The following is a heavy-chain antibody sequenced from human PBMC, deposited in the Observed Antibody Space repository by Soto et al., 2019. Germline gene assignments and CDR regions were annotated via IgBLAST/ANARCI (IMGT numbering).Heavy chain of an antibody. D-gene: IGHD5-12*01. J-gene: IGHJ6*04. CDR3: ARESARVSTDLDV. V-gene: IGHV3-74*01. CDR1: GFSFGTYW. CDR2: INRDGTSA. Sequence: EVQLVESGGGLVQPGGSLSLSCAASGFSFGTYWMQWVRQAPGQGLVWVSRINRDGTSAAYAESVKGRFTISRDNAKNTMYLQLNSLSAEDTAVYYCARESARVSTDLDVWGKGTMVAVSP.